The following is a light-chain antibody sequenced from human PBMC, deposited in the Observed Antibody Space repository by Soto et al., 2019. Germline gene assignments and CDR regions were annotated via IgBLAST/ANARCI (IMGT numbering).Light chain of an antibody. J-gene: IGLJ1*01. CDR2: EVS. CDR1: SSVVGGYNY. Sequence: ALTQPASVSGSPGQSITISCTGTSSVVGGYNYVSWYQQHPGKAPKLMIYEVSDRPSGVSNRFSGSKSGNTASLTISGLQAEDEADYYCSSYTITSTYVFGTGTKVTVL. CDR3: SSYTITSTYV. V-gene: IGLV2-14*01.